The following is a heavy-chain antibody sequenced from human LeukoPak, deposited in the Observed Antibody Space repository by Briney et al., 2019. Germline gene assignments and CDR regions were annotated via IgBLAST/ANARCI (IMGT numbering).Heavy chain of an antibody. J-gene: IGHJ4*02. CDR3: AKLFDSGTYNNFFHY. CDR2: ISTSGGNT. Sequence: GGTLRLSCAASGSTFSSYAMSWVRQAPGKGLEWVSGISTSGGNTDYADSVKGRFTISRDNSKKTLYLEMNSLRAEDTAVYYCAKLFDSGTYNNFFHYWGQGTLVTVSS. D-gene: IGHD3-10*01. CDR1: GSTFSSYA. V-gene: IGHV3-23*01.